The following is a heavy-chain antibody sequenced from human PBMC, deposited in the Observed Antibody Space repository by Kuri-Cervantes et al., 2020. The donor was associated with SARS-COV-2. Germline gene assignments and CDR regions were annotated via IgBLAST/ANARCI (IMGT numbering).Heavy chain of an antibody. CDR3: ARDLGQKRWLQYWYFDL. CDR2: INHSGST. J-gene: IGHJ2*01. V-gene: IGHV4-34*01. D-gene: IGHD5-24*01. Sequence: SETLSLTCEVYGGSLSYYYWSWVRQPPGKGLEWIGEINHSGSTNYNPSLKSRVTISVDTSKNQFSLKLSSVTAADTAVYYCARDLGQKRWLQYWYFDLWGRGTLVTVSS. CDR1: GGSLSYYY.